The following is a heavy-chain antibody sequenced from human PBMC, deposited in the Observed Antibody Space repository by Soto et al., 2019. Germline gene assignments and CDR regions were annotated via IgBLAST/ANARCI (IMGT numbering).Heavy chain of an antibody. D-gene: IGHD6-19*01. V-gene: IGHV4-61*01. CDR2: TYYSGST. J-gene: IGHJ5*02. CDR3: VRDTNSSGWYWFDP. Sequence: ETLSLTCTVSGGSVSSGSYYWSWIRQPPGKGLEWIGYTYYSGSTNYNPSLKSRVTISVDTSKNQFSLKLSSVTAADTAVYYCVRDTNSSGWYWFDPWGQGTLVTVSS. CDR1: GGSVSSGSYY.